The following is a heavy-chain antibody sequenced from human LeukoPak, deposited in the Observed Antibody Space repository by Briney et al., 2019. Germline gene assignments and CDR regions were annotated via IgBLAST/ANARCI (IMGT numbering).Heavy chain of an antibody. V-gene: IGHV4-59*08. Sequence: SETLSLTCAVYGGSFSGYYWSWIRQPPGKGLEWIGYIFYTGNTNYNPSLESRVTISVDTSKNQFSLRLSSVTAADTAMYYCARHAGGYTYFDFWGHGTLVAVSS. CDR2: IFYTGNT. D-gene: IGHD5-12*01. CDR3: ARHAGGYTYFDF. J-gene: IGHJ4*01. CDR1: GGSFSGYY.